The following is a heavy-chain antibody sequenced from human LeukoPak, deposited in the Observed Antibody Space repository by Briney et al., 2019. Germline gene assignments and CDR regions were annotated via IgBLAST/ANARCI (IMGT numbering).Heavy chain of an antibody. D-gene: IGHD2-21*02. CDR3: AKRVTYDAFDI. V-gene: IGHV3-30*18. Sequence: GGSLRLSCAASGFTFSSYGMHWVRQAPGNGLEWVAVISYDGSNKYYADSVKGRFTISRDNSKNTLYLQMNSLRAEDTAVYYCAKRVTYDAFDIWGQGTMVTVSS. CDR1: GFTFSSYG. J-gene: IGHJ3*02. CDR2: ISYDGSNK.